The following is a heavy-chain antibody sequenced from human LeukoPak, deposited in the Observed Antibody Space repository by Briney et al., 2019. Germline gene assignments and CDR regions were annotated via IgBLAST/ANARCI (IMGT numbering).Heavy chain of an antibody. CDR3: ARGEEAVAPDY. CDR1: GGAFSSYA. CDR2: MNPNSGNT. Sequence: ASVKVSCKASGGAFSSYAISWVRQAPGQGLEWMGWMNPNSGNTGYAQKFQGRVTMTRNTSISTAYMKLSSLRSEDTAVYYCARGEEAVAPDYWGQGTLVTVSS. V-gene: IGHV1-8*02. D-gene: IGHD6-19*01. J-gene: IGHJ4*02.